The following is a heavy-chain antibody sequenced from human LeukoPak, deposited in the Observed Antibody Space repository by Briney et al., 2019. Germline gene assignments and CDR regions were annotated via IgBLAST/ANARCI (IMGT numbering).Heavy chain of an antibody. Sequence: PGGSLRLSCAASGFTFSSNGMHWVRQAPGKGLEWVAFIRYDGNNKYYADSVKGRFTISRDISKNTLYLQMNSLRVDDTAVYYCAKRSTEGWYSFDHWGQGTLVTVSS. D-gene: IGHD6-19*01. CDR3: AKRSTEGWYSFDH. J-gene: IGHJ4*02. CDR2: IRYDGNNK. CDR1: GFTFSSNG. V-gene: IGHV3-30*02.